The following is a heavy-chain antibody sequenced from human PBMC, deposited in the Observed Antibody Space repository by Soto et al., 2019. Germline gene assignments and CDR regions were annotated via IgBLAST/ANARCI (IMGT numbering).Heavy chain of an antibody. CDR3: ASQLLTIGSFDF. J-gene: IGHJ4*02. V-gene: IGHV3-30-3*01. CDR2: IWYDGSNK. CDR1: GFTFSSYA. Sequence: QVQLVESGEGVVQPGRSLRLSCAASGFTFSSYAMHWVRQAPGKGLEWVAVIWYDGSNKYYADSVKGRFTISRDNSKNTLYLQMNSLRAEDTAVYYCASQLLTIGSFDFWGQGTLVTVSS. D-gene: IGHD2-2*01.